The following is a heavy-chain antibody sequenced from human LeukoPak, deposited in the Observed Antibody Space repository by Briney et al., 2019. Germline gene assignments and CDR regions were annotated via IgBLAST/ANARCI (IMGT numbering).Heavy chain of an antibody. CDR3: AKSIAVAGFGGGRIFDY. CDR2: IRYDGSDK. D-gene: IGHD6-19*01. V-gene: IGHV3-30*02. Sequence: GGSLRLSCAASGFTSSNYGIHWVRQAPGKGLEWVAFIRYDGSDKYYADSVKGRFTISRDNSINTLYLQMNSLRAEDTAVYYCAKSIAVAGFGGGRIFDYWGQGILVTVSS. CDR1: GFTSSNYG. J-gene: IGHJ4*02.